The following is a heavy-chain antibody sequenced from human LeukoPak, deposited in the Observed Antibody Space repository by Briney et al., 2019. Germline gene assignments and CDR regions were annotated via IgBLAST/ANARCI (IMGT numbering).Heavy chain of an antibody. V-gene: IGHV4-38-2*02. CDR1: GYSISTSYY. CDR3: ASVRRGFGESSKYYAYYYMGV. J-gene: IGHJ6*03. CDR2: IYHSGNT. D-gene: IGHD3-10*01. Sequence: SETLSLTCTVSGYSISTSYYWGWIRQPSGKGLEWIGSIYHSGNTYYNPSLKSRVTISLDTSKDQFSLKLSSVTAADTAVYYCASVRRGFGESSKYYAYYYMGVWGKGTTVTISS.